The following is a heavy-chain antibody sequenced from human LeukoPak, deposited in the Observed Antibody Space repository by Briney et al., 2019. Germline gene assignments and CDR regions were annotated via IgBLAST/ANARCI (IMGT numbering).Heavy chain of an antibody. CDR2: ISTISSYI. CDR1: GFTLSTYS. V-gene: IGHV3-21*01. Sequence: TGGSLRLSCVASGFTLSTYSMNWVRQAPGKGLEWVSSISTISSYIYFADSLKGRFTISRDNAKNSLYLQMNSLRAEDTAVYYCASNGPKGSGYAFDIWGQGTMVTVSS. D-gene: IGHD6-25*01. CDR3: ASNGPKGSGYAFDI. J-gene: IGHJ3*02.